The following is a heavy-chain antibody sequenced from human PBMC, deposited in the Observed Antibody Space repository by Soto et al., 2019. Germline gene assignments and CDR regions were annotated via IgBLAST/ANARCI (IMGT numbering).Heavy chain of an antibody. CDR3: ARTGTSPYYYYGMDV. V-gene: IGHV1-69*02. Sequence: QVQLVQSGAEVKKPGSSVKVSCKASGGTFSSYTISWVRQAPGQGLEWMGRIIPILGIANYAQKFQGRVTITADKSTSTDYMELSSLRSEDTAVYYCARTGTSPYYYYGMDVWGQGTTVTVSS. CDR1: GGTFSSYT. J-gene: IGHJ6*02. CDR2: IIPILGIA. D-gene: IGHD1-1*01.